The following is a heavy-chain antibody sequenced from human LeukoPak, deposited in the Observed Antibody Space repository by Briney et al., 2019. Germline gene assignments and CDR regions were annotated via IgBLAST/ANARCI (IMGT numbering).Heavy chain of an antibody. Sequence: GASVKVSCKASGYTFTGYYMHWVRQAPGQGLEWMGWINPNSGGTNYAQKFQGRVTMTRDTSISTAYMELSRLRSDDTAVYYCARYHAGFYYGSGNGGDPWGQGTLVTVSS. V-gene: IGHV1-2*02. J-gene: IGHJ5*02. CDR2: INPNSGGT. CDR1: GYTFTGYY. D-gene: IGHD3-10*01. CDR3: ARYHAGFYYGSGNGGDP.